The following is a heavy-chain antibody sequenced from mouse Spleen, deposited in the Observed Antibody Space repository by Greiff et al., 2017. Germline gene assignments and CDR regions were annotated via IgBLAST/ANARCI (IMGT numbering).Heavy chain of an antibody. D-gene: IGHD2-3*01. CDR1: GFTFSDYY. V-gene: IGHV5-16*01. Sequence: EVQVVESEGGLVQPGSSMKLSCTASGFTFSDYYMAWVRQVPEKGLEWVANINYDGSSTYYLDSLKSRFIISRDNAKNILYLQMSSLKSEDTATYYCARFYDGYPYYFDYWGQGTTLTVSS. CDR2: INYDGSST. CDR3: ARFYDGYPYYFDY. J-gene: IGHJ2*01.